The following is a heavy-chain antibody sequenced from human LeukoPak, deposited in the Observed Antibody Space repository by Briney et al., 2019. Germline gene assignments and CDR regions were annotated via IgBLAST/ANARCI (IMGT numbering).Heavy chain of an antibody. CDR1: GFTFSSYG. J-gene: IGHJ6*03. Sequence: GGSLRLSCAASGFTFSSYGMSWVRQAPGKGLEWVSAISGSGGSTYYADSVKGRFTISRDNSKNTLYLQMNSLRAEDTAVYYCAKGLRESYSSSWDYYYYMDVWGKGTTVTISS. CDR3: AKGLRESYSSSWDYYYYMDV. V-gene: IGHV3-23*01. D-gene: IGHD6-13*01. CDR2: ISGSGGST.